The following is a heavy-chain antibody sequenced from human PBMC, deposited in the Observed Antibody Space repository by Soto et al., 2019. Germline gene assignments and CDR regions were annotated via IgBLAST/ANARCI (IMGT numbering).Heavy chain of an antibody. D-gene: IGHD6-19*01. CDR1: GGTFSSYA. J-gene: IGHJ6*02. CDR2: IIPIFGTA. Sequence: SVKVSCKASGGTFSSYAISWVRQAPGQGLEWMGGIIPIFGTANYAQKFQGRVTITPDKSTSTAHMELSSLRSEDTAVYYCASSSGLLRKYGMDVWGQGTTVTVSS. CDR3: ASSSGLLRKYGMDV. V-gene: IGHV1-69*06.